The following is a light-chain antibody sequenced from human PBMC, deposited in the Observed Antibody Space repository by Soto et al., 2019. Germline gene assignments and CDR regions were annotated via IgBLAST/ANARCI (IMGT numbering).Light chain of an antibody. Sequence: EIVLTQSPGTLSLSPGERATLSCRASQSVSNIYLAWYQQKPGQAPRLLIYGASSRATGIPDRFSGSGSGTDFTLTISRLEPEDFAVYYCQQRDTFGQGIKLEMK. J-gene: IGKJ2*01. CDR1: QSVSNIY. CDR2: GAS. V-gene: IGKV3-20*01. CDR3: QQRDT.